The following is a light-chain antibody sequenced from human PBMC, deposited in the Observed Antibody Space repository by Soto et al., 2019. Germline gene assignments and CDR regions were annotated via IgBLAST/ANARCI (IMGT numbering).Light chain of an antibody. V-gene: IGLV1-51*01. CDR2: DND. CDR1: TSNIGKSY. CDR3: GTWDGSLNAV. J-gene: IGLJ3*02. Sequence: QSVLTQPPSVSAAPGQKVTISCSGRTSNIGKSYVSWYQLLPGTAPKLLIYDNDKRPSGIPDRFSGSKSGSSATLGITGLQTGDEAHYYCGTWDGSLNAVSGGGTKLTVL.